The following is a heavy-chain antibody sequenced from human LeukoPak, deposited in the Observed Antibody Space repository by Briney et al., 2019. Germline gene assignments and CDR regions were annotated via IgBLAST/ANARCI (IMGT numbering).Heavy chain of an antibody. D-gene: IGHD6-13*01. Sequence: ASVKVSCKASGYTFTGYYMHWVRQAPGQGLEWMGWINPNSGGTNYAQKFQGRVTMTRDTSISTAYMELSRLRSDDTAVYYCARAGSSSRWVNDFWGQGTLVTVSS. J-gene: IGHJ4*02. CDR1: GYTFTGYY. CDR3: ARAGSSSRWVNDF. V-gene: IGHV1-2*02. CDR2: INPNSGGT.